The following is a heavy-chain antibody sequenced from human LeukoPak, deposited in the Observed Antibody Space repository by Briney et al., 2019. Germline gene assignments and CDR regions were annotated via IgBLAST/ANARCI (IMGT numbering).Heavy chain of an antibody. J-gene: IGHJ6*02. CDR2: ISSDGNT. CDR3: ARGQEQFSSPWQWGPRRKNFYYYGMDV. D-gene: IGHD6-19*01. V-gene: IGHV3-66*01. Sequence: GGSLRLSCAASGFTVSSSSMNWVRLGPGKGLEWVTVISSDGNTYYADSVKGRFTISRDNSRNTLSLQMHGLRADDTAVYYCARGQEQFSSPWQWGPRRKNFYYYGMDVWGQGTTVTVSS. CDR1: GFTVSSSS.